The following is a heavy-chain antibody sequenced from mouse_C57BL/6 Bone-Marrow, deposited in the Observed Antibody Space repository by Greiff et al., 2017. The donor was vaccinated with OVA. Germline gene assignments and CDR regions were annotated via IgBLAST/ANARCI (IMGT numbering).Heavy chain of an antibody. V-gene: IGHV1-50*01. CDR1: GYTFTSYW. J-gene: IGHJ3*01. CDR2: IDPSDSYT. D-gene: IGHD2-3*01. CDR3: AAGWAWFAY. Sequence: VQLQQPGAELVKPGASVKLSCKASGYTFTSYWMQWVKQRPGQGLEWIGEIDPSDSYTNYNQKFKGKATLTVDTSSSTAYMQLSSLTSEDSAVYYCAAGWAWFAYWGQGTLVTVSA.